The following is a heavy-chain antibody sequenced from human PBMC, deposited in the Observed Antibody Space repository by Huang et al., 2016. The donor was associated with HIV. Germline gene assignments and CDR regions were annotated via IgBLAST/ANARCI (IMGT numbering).Heavy chain of an antibody. D-gene: IGHD2-21*01. J-gene: IGHJ3*02. CDR3: AAGYDTYYDI. Sequence: QVQLVQSGAEVKKPGASVKVSCKVSGYTLTELSMHWVRQAPGKGLEWMGGFAPEHGETIYAQNFQGRVTMTEDTSTDTAYMELHSLRPEDTAVCYCAAGYDTYYDIWGQGTMVIASS. CDR2: FAPEHGET. CDR1: GYTLTELS. V-gene: IGHV1-24*01.